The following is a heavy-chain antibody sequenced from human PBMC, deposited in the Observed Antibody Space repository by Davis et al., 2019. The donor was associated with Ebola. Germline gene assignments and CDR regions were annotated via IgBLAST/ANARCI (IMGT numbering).Heavy chain of an antibody. CDR2: ISSSGSTI. V-gene: IGHV3-23*01. Sequence: GGSLRLSCAASGFTFSSYAMSWVRQAPGKGLEWVSAISSSGSTIQDADSVKGRFTISRDNAKNSLYLQMNSLRAEDTAVYYCARRMHCTTTNCYQNNYIMDVWGQGTTVTVSS. J-gene: IGHJ6*02. CDR1: GFTFSSYA. CDR3: ARRMHCTTTNCYQNNYIMDV. D-gene: IGHD2-2*01.